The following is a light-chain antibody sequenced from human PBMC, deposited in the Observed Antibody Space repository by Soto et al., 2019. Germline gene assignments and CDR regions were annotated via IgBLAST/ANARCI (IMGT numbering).Light chain of an antibody. V-gene: IGKV4-1*01. Sequence: DIVMTQSPGSLAVSLGERATINCKSSQTVLYSSNNKNYLAWYQQKPGQPPKLLIYWASTRESGVPDRFSGSGSGTDFTLTISSRQAEDVAVYYCQQYFNPPITFGQGLDWRLN. CDR3: QQYFNPPIT. J-gene: IGKJ5*01. CDR1: QTVLYSSNNKNY. CDR2: WAS.